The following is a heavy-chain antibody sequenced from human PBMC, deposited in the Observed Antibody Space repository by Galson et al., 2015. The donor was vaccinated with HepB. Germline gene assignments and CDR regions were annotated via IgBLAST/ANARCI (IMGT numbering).Heavy chain of an antibody. CDR2: TYYRSKWYN. V-gene: IGHV6-1*01. D-gene: IGHD6-19*01. CDR1: GDSVSSNSAA. Sequence: CAISGDSVSSNSAAWNWIRQSPSRGLEWLGRTYYRSKWYNDYAVSVKSRITMNPDTSKNQFSLQLNSVTPEDTAVYYCAREWYNSGWYDGFDHWGQGTLVTASS. CDR3: AREWYNSGWYDGFDH. J-gene: IGHJ4*02.